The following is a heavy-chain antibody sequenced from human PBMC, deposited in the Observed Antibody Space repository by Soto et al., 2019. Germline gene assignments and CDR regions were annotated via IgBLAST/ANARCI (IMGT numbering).Heavy chain of an antibody. CDR2: IFSGGQT. D-gene: IGHD2-15*01. CDR3: TRLRVADDRHSGLGDH. CDR1: GFSVSSHY. Sequence: EEHLVESGGGLVRPGGSLRLSCAASGFSVSSHYLNWVRQAPGRGLEWVSVIFSGGQTHYADSVRGRFTISRDNSKNTLYLQMNSLRAEDTAMYYCTRLRVADDRHSGLGDHWGQGTLVIVSS. V-gene: IGHV3-66*04. J-gene: IGHJ4*02.